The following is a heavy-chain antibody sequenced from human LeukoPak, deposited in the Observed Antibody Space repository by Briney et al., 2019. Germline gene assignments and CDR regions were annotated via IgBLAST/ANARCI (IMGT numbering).Heavy chain of an antibody. J-gene: IGHJ4*02. Sequence: PGGSLRLSCAASGFTFSSYAMRWVRQAPGKGLEWVSAIGSGSGGTTIYADSVKGRFTISRDNAKNTLYLQMNSLRAEDTAVYYCARDHPATGYRFDYWGQGTLVTVSS. CDR2: IGSGSGGTT. CDR1: GFTFSSYA. D-gene: IGHD3-9*01. CDR3: ARDHPATGYRFDY. V-gene: IGHV3-23*01.